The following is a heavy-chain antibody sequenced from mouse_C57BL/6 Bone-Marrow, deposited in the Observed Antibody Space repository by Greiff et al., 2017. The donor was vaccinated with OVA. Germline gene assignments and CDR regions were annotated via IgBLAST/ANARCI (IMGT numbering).Heavy chain of an antibody. CDR1: GYTFTDYY. D-gene: IGHD2-1*01. Sequence: EVQLQQSGPVLVKPGASVKLSCKASGYTFTDYYMNWVKQSPGKSLEWIGVINPYNGGTSYNQKFKGKATLTVDKSSSTAYMELNSLTSEDAAVYYCARDYGTFDYWGQGTTLTVSS. CDR3: ARDYGTFDY. CDR2: INPYNGGT. J-gene: IGHJ2*01. V-gene: IGHV1-19*01.